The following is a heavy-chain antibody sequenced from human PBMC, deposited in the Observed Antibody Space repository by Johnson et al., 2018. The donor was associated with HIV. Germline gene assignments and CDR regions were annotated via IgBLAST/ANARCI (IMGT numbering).Heavy chain of an antibody. J-gene: IGHJ3*02. D-gene: IGHD2-15*01. CDR3: VRGRLLDAFDI. CDR2: ISYDGSNK. Sequence: QVQLVESGGGVVQPGRSLRLSCAASGFTFSSYGMHWVRQAPGKGLEWVAVISYDGSNKYYADSVKGRFTISRDNSKNTVYLQMNSLRAEDTAMFYCVRGRLLDAFDIWGQGTRVTVSS. CDR1: GFTFSSYG. V-gene: IGHV3-30*03.